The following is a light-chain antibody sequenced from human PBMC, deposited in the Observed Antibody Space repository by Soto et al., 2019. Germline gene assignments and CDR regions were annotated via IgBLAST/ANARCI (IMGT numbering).Light chain of an antibody. Sequence: IVLTQSPATRSWSRGERTTLPCRASQSVSGKLAWDQRERGQGPRLLIYASSNRATGIPARFSGSGSGIDFTLTISSLEPEDVAVYCCQQRSNWYTFGQGTKVDIK. CDR1: QSVSGK. J-gene: IGKJ2*01. CDR2: ASS. CDR3: QQRSNWYT. V-gene: IGKV3-11*01.